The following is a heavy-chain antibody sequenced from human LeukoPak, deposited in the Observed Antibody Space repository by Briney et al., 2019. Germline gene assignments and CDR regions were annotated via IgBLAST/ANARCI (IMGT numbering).Heavy chain of an antibody. CDR3: ARDSSGYNWFDP. CDR1: GFTFSSYE. CDR2: ISSSGSTI. V-gene: IGHV3-48*03. J-gene: IGHJ5*02. D-gene: IGHD6-19*01. Sequence: GGSLRLSCAASGFTFSSYEMNWVRQAPGKGLEWVSYISSSGSTIYYADSVKGRFTISRDNAKNSLYLQMNSLRAEDTAVYYCARDSSGYNWFDPWGQGTLVTVSS.